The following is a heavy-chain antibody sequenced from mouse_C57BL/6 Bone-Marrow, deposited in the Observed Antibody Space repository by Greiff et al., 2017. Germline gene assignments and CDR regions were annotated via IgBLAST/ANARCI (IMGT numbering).Heavy chain of an antibody. J-gene: IGHJ3*01. CDR3: ARSYDYDGFAY. D-gene: IGHD2-4*01. CDR2: ISDGGSYT. Sequence: EVQVVESGGGLVKPGGSLKLSCAASGFTFSSYAMSWVRQTPEKRLEWVATISDGGSYTYYPDNVKGRFTISRDNAKNNLYLQLSHLKSEDTAMYYCARSYDYDGFAYWGQGTLVTVSA. CDR1: GFTFSSYA. V-gene: IGHV5-4*01.